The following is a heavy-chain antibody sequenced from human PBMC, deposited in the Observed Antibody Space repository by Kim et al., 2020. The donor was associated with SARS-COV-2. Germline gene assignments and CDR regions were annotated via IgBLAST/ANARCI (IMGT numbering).Heavy chain of an antibody. V-gene: IGHV3-74*01. D-gene: IGHD3-22*01. CDR1: GFTFSSYW. CDR3: ARVGTMIVVRD. CDR2: INSDGSST. J-gene: IGHJ4*02. Sequence: GGSLRLSCAASGFTFSSYWMHWVRQAPGKGLVWVSRINSDGSSTSYADSVKGRFTISRDNAKNTLYLQMNSLRAEDTAVYYCARVGTMIVVRDWGQGTLVTVSS.